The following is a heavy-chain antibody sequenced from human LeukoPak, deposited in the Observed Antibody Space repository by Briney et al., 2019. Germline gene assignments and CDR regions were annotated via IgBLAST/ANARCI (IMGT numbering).Heavy chain of an antibody. Sequence: GGSLRLSCAASGFTFSSYGMHWVRQAPGKGLEWVAVISYDGSNKYYADSVKGRFTISRDNSKNTLYLQMNSLRAEDTAVYYCAKRCSSTSCYNAFDIWGQGTMVTVSS. CDR1: GFTFSSYG. CDR3: AKRCSSTSCYNAFDI. V-gene: IGHV3-30*18. D-gene: IGHD2-2*02. J-gene: IGHJ3*02. CDR2: ISYDGSNK.